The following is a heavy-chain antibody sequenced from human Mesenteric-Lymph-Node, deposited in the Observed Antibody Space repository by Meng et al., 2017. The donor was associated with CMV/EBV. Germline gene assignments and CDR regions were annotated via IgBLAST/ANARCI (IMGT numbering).Heavy chain of an antibody. D-gene: IGHD1-1*01. V-gene: IGHV3-21*01. CDR2: IRSSSPYI. CDR3: ASADHPILNERFDP. Sequence: SGFSFLSYRLDSVRQPPWMGLDWFSSIRSSSPYIYYADSVKARFTFSRAAAKNSLYLQMNSLRADYTAVYYCASADHPILNERFDPWGQGTLVTVSS. J-gene: IGHJ5*02. CDR1: GFSFLSYR.